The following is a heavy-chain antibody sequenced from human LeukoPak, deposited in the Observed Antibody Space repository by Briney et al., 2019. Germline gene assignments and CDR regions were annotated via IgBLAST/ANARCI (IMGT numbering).Heavy chain of an antibody. CDR1: GFTFSSYG. V-gene: IGHV3-23*01. CDR3: ASSPITIFGVVQLTSYYMGV. Sequence: GGSLRLSCAASGFTFSSYGMSWVRQAPGKGLEWVSGISGSGGSTYYADSVKGRFTISRDNSKNTLYLQMNSLRAEDTAVYYCASSPITIFGVVQLTSYYMGVWGKGTTVTISS. CDR2: ISGSGGST. D-gene: IGHD3-3*01. J-gene: IGHJ6*03.